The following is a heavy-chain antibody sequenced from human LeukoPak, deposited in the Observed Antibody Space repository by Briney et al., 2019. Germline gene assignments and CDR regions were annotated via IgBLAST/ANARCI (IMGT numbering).Heavy chain of an antibody. V-gene: IGHV3-21*01. CDR3: AREGAIYCSGGSCQDYYGMDV. CDR2: ISSSSSYI. Sequence: GGSLRLSCAASGFTFSSYSMNWVRQAPGKGLEWVSSISSSSSYIYYADSVKGRFTISRDNAKNSLYLQMNSLRAEDTAVYYCAREGAIYCSGGSCQDYYGMDVWGQGTTVTVSS. D-gene: IGHD2-15*01. J-gene: IGHJ6*02. CDR1: GFTFSSYS.